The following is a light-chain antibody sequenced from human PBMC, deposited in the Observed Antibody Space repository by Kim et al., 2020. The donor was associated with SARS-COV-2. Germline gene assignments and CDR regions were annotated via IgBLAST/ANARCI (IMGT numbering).Light chain of an antibody. Sequence: ASVGDRVTITCRASQGIRNDLAWYQQKPGNAPKLLIYSASSLQSGVPSRFSGSGSGTDFTLTISSLQPEDFATYYCLQDYNYPLTFGQGTKVDIK. J-gene: IGKJ1*01. CDR3: LQDYNYPLT. CDR2: SAS. CDR1: QGIRND. V-gene: IGKV1-6*01.